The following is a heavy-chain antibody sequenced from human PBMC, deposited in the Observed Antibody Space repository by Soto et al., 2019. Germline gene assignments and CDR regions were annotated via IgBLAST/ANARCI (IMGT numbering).Heavy chain of an antibody. CDR1: GFTFSSYW. D-gene: IGHD3-10*01. Sequence: PGGSLRLSCAASGFTFSSYWMSWVRQAPGKGLEWVANIKQDGSENYYVDSVRGRFTISRDNAKNSLYLQMNSLRAEDTAVYYCARDRAAYGSGSYSDYWGQGTLVTVSS. J-gene: IGHJ4*02. CDR2: IKQDGSEN. V-gene: IGHV3-7*01. CDR3: ARDRAAYGSGSYSDY.